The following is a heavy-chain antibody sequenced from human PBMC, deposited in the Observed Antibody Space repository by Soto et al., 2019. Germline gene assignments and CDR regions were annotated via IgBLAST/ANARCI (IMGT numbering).Heavy chain of an antibody. CDR1: GFTVSGYY. D-gene: IGHD2-15*01. J-gene: IGHJ3*02. V-gene: IGHV3-11*03. Sequence: GGSLRLSCGASGFTVSGYYMAWIRQTPGKGLEWISYISGDSGDTNYADSVKGRFTISRDNVKNALYLQMNSLRAEDTAVYFCATGQEVRMADIWGQGTMVTVPS. CDR2: ISGDSGDT. CDR3: ATGQEVRMADI.